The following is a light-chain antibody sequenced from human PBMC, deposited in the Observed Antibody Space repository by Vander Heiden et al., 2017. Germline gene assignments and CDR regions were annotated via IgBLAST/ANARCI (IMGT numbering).Light chain of an antibody. CDR2: GNN. Sequence: QSVLTQPPSVSGAPGQRVTISCTGSSSNLGAGYHVYWHQQLPGTAPKLLIYGNNNRPSGVPDRFSGSKSGTSASLVITGLQAEDEADYYCQSHDSSLSGWVFGGGTKLTVL. J-gene: IGLJ3*02. V-gene: IGLV1-40*01. CDR1: SSNLGAGYH. CDR3: QSHDSSLSGWV.